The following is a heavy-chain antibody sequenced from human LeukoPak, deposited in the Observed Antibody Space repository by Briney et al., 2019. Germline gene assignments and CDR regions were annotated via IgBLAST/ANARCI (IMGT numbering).Heavy chain of an antibody. J-gene: IGHJ2*01. Sequence: PSETLSLTCTVSGGSISSYYWSWIRQPPGKGLEWIGYIYYSGSTNYNPSLKSRVTISVDTSKNQFSLKLSSVTAADTAVYYCAREASIVVVPAAIKGSYWYFDLWGRGTLVTVSS. V-gene: IGHV4-59*01. CDR3: AREASIVVVPAAIKGSYWYFDL. D-gene: IGHD2-2*02. CDR1: GGSISSYY. CDR2: IYYSGST.